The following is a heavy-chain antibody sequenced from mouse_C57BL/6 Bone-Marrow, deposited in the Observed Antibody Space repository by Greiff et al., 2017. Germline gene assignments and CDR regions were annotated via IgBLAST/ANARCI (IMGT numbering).Heavy chain of an antibody. J-gene: IGHJ4*01. V-gene: IGHV1-5*01. CDR2: IYPGNSDT. CDR3: TGSSYDAMDY. Sequence: VQLKESGTVLARPGASVKMSCKTSGYTFTSYWMHWVKQRPGQGLEWIGAIYPGNSDTSYNQKFNGKAKLTAVTSASTAYMELSSLTNEDSAVXYCTGSSYDAMDYWGQGTSVTVSS. D-gene: IGHD1-1*01. CDR1: GYTFTSYW.